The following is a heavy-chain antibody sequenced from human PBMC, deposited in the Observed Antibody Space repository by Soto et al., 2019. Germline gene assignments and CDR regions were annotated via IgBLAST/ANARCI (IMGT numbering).Heavy chain of an antibody. CDR2: ISSSSSTI. J-gene: IGHJ5*02. Sequence: EAQLVESGGGLVQPGGSLRLSCAASGFTFSSYSMNWVRQAPGKGLEWVSYISSSSSTIYYADSVKGRFTISRDNAKNSLYLQMNSLRAEDTAVYYCASERYCSGGSCPKGNWFDPWGQGTLVTVSS. CDR1: GFTFSSYS. V-gene: IGHV3-48*01. CDR3: ASERYCSGGSCPKGNWFDP. D-gene: IGHD2-15*01.